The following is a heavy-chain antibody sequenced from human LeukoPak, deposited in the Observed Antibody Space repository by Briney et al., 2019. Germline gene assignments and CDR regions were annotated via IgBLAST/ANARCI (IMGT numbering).Heavy chain of an antibody. CDR3: LSGPEH. V-gene: IGHV3-7*01. CDR2: INEDGSEK. J-gene: IGHJ4*02. D-gene: IGHD1-14*01. Sequence: PGGSLRLSCEAAGFIFRNYWMGWVRQAPGKGLEWVANINEDGSEKYYVDSVKGRFTISRDNDKNSLYLQMNILRADDTAVYYCLSGPEHCGQGALVTVSS. CDR1: GFIFRNYW.